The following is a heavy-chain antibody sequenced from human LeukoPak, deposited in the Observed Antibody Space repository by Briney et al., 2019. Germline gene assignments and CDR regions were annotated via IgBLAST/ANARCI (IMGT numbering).Heavy chain of an antibody. CDR2: ISSSGCTI. D-gene: IGHD3-3*01. CDR1: GFTFSDYY. J-gene: IGHJ1*01. V-gene: IGHV3-11*01. CDR3: ARGVRGYDFWSGYRTAEYFQH. Sequence: GGSLRLSCAASGFTFSDYYMSWIRQAPGKGLEWVSYISSSGCTIYYADSVKGRFTISRDNAKNSLYLQMNSLRAEDTAVYYCARGVRGYDFWSGYRTAEYFQHWGQGTLVTVSS.